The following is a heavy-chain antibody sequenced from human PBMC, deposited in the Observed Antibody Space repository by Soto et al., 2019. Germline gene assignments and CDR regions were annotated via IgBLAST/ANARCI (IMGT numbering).Heavy chain of an antibody. D-gene: IGHD1-1*01. V-gene: IGHV3-30*06. Sequence: LPRASCRFSLYKSGVHGARQAPGKGLEWLAVISRDGSNEYYADSVKGRFTISRDNSKNRLYLQMNGLRTEDTGVYFCALLTNDTSPWGQGILVTVSS. J-gene: IGHJ5*02. CDR2: ISRDGSNE. CDR1: RFSLYKSG. CDR3: ALLTNDTSP.